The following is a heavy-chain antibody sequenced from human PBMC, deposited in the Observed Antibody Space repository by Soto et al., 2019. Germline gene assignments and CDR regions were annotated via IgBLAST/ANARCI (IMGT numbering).Heavy chain of an antibody. CDR1: GGSIRSSSYY. Sequence: QLQLQESDPGLVTPSETLSLTCTVSGGSIRSSSYYWGWIRQPPGKGLEWIGSIDYSGSTYYNPSLKSRVTISVDTSKNQFSLKLSSVTAADTAVYYCARRGTLYCGGDCYSAAFDIWGQGTMVTVSS. CDR2: IDYSGST. CDR3: ARRGTLYCGGDCYSAAFDI. D-gene: IGHD2-21*01. J-gene: IGHJ3*02. V-gene: IGHV4-39*01.